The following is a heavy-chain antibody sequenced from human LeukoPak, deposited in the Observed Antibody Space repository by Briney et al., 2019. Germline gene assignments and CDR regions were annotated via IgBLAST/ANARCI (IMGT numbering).Heavy chain of an antibody. CDR2: ISAYNGNI. Sequence: ASVKVSCKASGYTFSSYGISWVRQAPGQGLEWMGWISAYNGNINYIQKFQGRVTMTTDTSTSTAYMELRSLRSDDTAVYYCAREHGSGSYYNPVGFDYWGREPWSPSPQ. D-gene: IGHD3-10*01. J-gene: IGHJ4*02. CDR1: GYTFSSYG. CDR3: AREHGSGSYYNPVGFDY. V-gene: IGHV1-18*01.